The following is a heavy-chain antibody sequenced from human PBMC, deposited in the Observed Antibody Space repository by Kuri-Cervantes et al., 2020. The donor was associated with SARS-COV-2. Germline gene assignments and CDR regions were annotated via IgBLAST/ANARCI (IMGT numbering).Heavy chain of an antibody. CDR2: ISGYNGNT. V-gene: IGHV1-18*01. J-gene: IGHJ4*02. CDR3: AKVPGDGYNWNYSPLFDY. CDR1: GGTFSSYA. D-gene: IGHD1-7*01. Sequence: ASVKVSCKASGGTFSSYAISWVRQAPGQGLEWMGWISGYNGNTNYAQKFQGRVTMTTDTSTSTAYMELRSLRSDDAAVYYCAKVPGDGYNWNYSPLFDYWGQGTLVTVSS.